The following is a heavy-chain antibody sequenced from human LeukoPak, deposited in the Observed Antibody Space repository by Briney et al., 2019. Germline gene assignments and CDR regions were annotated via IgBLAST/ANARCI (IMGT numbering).Heavy chain of an antibody. CDR2: IIPILGIA. J-gene: IGHJ6*03. D-gene: IGHD3-3*02. Sequence: SVKVSCKASGGTFSSYAISWVRQAPGQGLEWMGRIIPILGIANYAQKFQGRVTITTDESTSTAFMDLSSLRSEDTAVYYCARGKLGYYYYHMDAWGKGTTVTVSS. CDR1: GGTFSSYA. V-gene: IGHV1-69*04. CDR3: ARGKLGYYYYHMDA.